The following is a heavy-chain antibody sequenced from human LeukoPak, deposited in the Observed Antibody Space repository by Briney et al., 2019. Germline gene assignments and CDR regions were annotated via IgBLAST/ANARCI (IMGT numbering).Heavy chain of an antibody. CDR2: IYSGGAT. V-gene: IGHV3-53*01. D-gene: IGHD2/OR15-2a*01. J-gene: IGHJ6*02. CDR1: GFTVSSNY. CDR3: ARGGSMSQGYAMDV. Sequence: GGSLRLSCAASGFTVSSNYMNWVRQAPGKGLEWVSIIYSGGATYYADSVKGRFTISRDNSKYTLYLQMNSLRAEDTAVYYCARGGSMSQGYAMDVWGQGTTVTVS.